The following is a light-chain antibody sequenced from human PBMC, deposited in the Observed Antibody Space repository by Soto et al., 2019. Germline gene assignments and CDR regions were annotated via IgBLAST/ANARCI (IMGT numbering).Light chain of an antibody. J-gene: IGKJ3*01. V-gene: IGKV1-39*01. Sequence: DIQMTQSPYSLSAAVGDRVTITCRASQNINTYLNWYQQKPGKAPKLLIFDAASLQSGVPSRFSGSGSRTDFTLTITSLQPEDFATYYCQQTSSAPCTFGPGTKVDIK. CDR1: QNINTY. CDR3: QQTSSAPCT. CDR2: DAA.